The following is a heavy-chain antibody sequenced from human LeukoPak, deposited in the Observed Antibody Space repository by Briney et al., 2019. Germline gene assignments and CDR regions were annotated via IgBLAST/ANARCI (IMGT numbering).Heavy chain of an antibody. J-gene: IGHJ6*03. Sequence: GGSLRLSCAASGFTFSDYYMGWIRQAPGKGLEWVSYISSSGSTIYYADSVKGRFTISRDNAKNSLYLQMNSLRAEDTAVYYCAREDGYCGGDCYPLYYYYYIDVWGKGTTVTVSS. CDR1: GFTFSDYY. D-gene: IGHD2-21*02. CDR3: AREDGYCGGDCYPLYYYYYIDV. V-gene: IGHV3-11*01. CDR2: ISSSGSTI.